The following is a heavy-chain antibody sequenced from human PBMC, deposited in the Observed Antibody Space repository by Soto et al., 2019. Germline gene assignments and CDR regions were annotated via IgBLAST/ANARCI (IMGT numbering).Heavy chain of an antibody. Sequence: SETLSLTCTVSGGSISSSSYYWGWIRQPPGKGLEWIGSIYYSGSTYYNPSLKSRVTISVDTSKNQFSLKLGSVTAADAAVYYCAIIAFDYYDSSGYLGYWGQGTLVTVSS. CDR2: IYYSGST. D-gene: IGHD3-22*01. CDR1: GGSISSSSYY. CDR3: AIIAFDYYDSSGYLGY. V-gene: IGHV4-39*01. J-gene: IGHJ4*02.